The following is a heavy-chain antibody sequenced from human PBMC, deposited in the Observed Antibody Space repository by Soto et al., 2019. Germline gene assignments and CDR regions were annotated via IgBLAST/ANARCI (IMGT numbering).Heavy chain of an antibody. Sequence: ASVKVSCKASGYSFTSYGISWVRQVPGQGLEWMGWISADNGNIKYSQKFQGRVTITRDTSASTAYMELSSLRSEDTAVYYCALQQAVAGTTNWFDPWGQGTLVTVSS. V-gene: IGHV1-18*01. CDR2: ISADNGNI. D-gene: IGHD6-19*01. J-gene: IGHJ5*02. CDR3: ALQQAVAGTTNWFDP. CDR1: GYSFTSYG.